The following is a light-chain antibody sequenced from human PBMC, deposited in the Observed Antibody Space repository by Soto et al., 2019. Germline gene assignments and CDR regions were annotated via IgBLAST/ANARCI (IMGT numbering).Light chain of an antibody. J-gene: IGLJ2*01. CDR1: SSDVGGYYY. V-gene: IGLV2-8*01. CDR3: SSYAGSNIVV. CDR2: EVS. Sequence: QPVLTQPPSASGSPGQSVTISCTGTSSDVGGYYYFSWYQQHPGKAPKLMIYEVSKRPSGVPDRFSGSKSGNTASLTVSGLQAEDEADYYCSSYAGSNIVVFGGGTKLTVL.